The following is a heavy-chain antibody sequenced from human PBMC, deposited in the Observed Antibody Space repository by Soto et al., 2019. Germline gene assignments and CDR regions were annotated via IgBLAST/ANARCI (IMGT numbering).Heavy chain of an antibody. J-gene: IGHJ6*03. D-gene: IGHD2-8*01. CDR3: ARNGRPSLYYYMDV. V-gene: IGHV3-66*01. Sequence: GGSLRLSCAASGLTVNNQYMTWVRQAPGKGLEWVSVIHSGGNTFYADSVKGRFTISRDNSKNTLYLQMNSLRAEDTAVYHCARNGRPSLYYYMDVWGKGTTVTVSS. CDR2: IHSGGNT. CDR1: GLTVNNQY.